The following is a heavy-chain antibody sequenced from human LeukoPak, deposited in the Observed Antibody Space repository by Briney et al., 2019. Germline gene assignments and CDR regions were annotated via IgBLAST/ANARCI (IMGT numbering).Heavy chain of an antibody. V-gene: IGHV4-39*01. CDR1: GGSISSSSYY. Sequence: SETLSLTCTVSGGSISSSSYYWGWIRQPPGKGLEWIGSIYYSGSTYYNPSLKSRVTISVDTSKNQFSLKLSSVTAADTAVYYGASRDFDIGVYNGYGAQETRVTAPS. CDR2: IYYSGST. CDR3: ASRDFDIGVYNGY. D-gene: IGHD3-22*01. J-gene: IGHJ4*02.